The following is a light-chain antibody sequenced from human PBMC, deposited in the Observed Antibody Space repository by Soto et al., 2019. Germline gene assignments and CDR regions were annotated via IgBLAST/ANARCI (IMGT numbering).Light chain of an antibody. CDR3: QQSDAFSRT. V-gene: IGKV1-5*01. CDR1: QSVSVW. J-gene: IGKJ1*01. CDR2: DAF. Sequence: DIQMTQSPSTLSASVGDRVSISCRASQSVSVWVAWYQQKPGTAPKLLIYDAFTVDTGVPSRFSGSGSGTEFTLTISSLQHEDFETYYCQQSDAFSRTLGQGTKVDIK.